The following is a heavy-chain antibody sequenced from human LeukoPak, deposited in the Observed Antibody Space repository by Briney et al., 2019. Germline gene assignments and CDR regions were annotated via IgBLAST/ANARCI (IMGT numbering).Heavy chain of an antibody. V-gene: IGHV1-2*06. J-gene: IGHJ4*02. CDR3: ARFHRSSVAVAGTDY. Sequence: GASVKVSCKASVYTFTGYYMHWVRQAPGQGLEWMGRINPNSGGTNYAQKFQGRVTMTKDTSISTAYMELSRLRSDDTAVYYCARFHRSSVAVAGTDYWGQGTLVTVSS. D-gene: IGHD6-19*01. CDR2: INPNSGGT. CDR1: VYTFTGYY.